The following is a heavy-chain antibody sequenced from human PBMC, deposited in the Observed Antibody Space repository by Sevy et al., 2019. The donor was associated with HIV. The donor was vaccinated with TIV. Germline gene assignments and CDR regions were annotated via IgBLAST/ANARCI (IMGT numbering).Heavy chain of an antibody. CDR2: TYYSGST. D-gene: IGHD6-25*01. V-gene: IGHV4-59*01. J-gene: IGHJ5*02. CDR1: GGSISAYY. Sequence: SETLSLTCTIFGGSISAYYWSWFRQPPGRGLEYMGYTYYSGSTNYNPSLKSRVTISVDTSKNQFSLRLTSVTTADTATYYCARAPPVRSGDDSLNWFDPWGQGALVTVSS. CDR3: ARAPPVRSGDDSLNWFDP.